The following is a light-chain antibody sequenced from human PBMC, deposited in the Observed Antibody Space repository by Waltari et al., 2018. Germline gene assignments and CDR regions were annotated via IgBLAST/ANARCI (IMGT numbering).Light chain of an antibody. CDR2: EGS. J-gene: IGLJ3*02. Sequence: QSALAQPASVSGSPGQSLTISCTGTSSDVGNYNFVSWYQQHPGKAPKPLIYEGSKRPSGVSYRFSGSKSGNTASLTISGLQAEDEADYYCCSYAGSNTWVFGGGTKLTVL. CDR3: CSYAGSNTWV. CDR1: SSDVGNYNF. V-gene: IGLV2-23*01.